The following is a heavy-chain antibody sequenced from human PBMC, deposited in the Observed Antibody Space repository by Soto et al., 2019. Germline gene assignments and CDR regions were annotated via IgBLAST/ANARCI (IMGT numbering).Heavy chain of an antibody. V-gene: IGHV3-7*01. J-gene: IGHJ3*02. D-gene: IGHD1-1*01. CDR1: GLTFSISW. Sequence: VQLVESGGGLVQPGESLRLSCAASGLTFSISWMTWVRQAPGEGLEWVSNINPAGNVQQYADSVKERFTISRDNANNSVFLQMSGLIAAERAVCHRAAGNTPYVFDMWGLGKMVSVSS. CDR3: AAGNTPYVFDM. CDR2: INPAGNVQ.